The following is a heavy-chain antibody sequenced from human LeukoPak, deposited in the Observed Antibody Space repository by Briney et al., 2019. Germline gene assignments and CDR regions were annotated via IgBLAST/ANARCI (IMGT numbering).Heavy chain of an antibody. CDR1: GFTFSSYG. V-gene: IGHV3-30*02. J-gene: IGHJ4*02. CDR3: AKDRRSFMTTVTAFDY. CDR2: IRYDGSNK. Sequence: GGSLRLSCAASGFTFSSYGMHWVRQAPGKGLEWVAFIRYDGSNKYYADSVKGRFTISRDNSKNTLYLQMNSLRAEDTAVYYCAKDRRSFMTTVTAFDYWGQGTLVTVSS. D-gene: IGHD4-17*01.